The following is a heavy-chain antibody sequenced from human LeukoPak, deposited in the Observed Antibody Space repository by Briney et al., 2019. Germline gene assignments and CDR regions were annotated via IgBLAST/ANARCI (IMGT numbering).Heavy chain of an antibody. V-gene: IGHV1-46*01. J-gene: IGHJ6*03. CDR2: INPSGGST. Sequence: GASVKVSCKASGYTFTSYYMHWVRQAPGQGLEWMGIINPSGGSTSYAQKFQGRVTMTRDMSTSTVYMELSSLRSEDTAVYYCARELSSATVTTSPRGYYYYMDVWGKGTTVTVSS. D-gene: IGHD4-17*01. CDR3: ARELSSATVTTSPRGYYYYMDV. CDR1: GYTFTSYY.